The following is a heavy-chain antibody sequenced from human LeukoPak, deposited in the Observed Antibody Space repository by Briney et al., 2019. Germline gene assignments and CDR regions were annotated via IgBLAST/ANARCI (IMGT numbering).Heavy chain of an antibody. V-gene: IGHV2-70*11. CDR2: IDWDDDK. D-gene: IGHD3-10*01. CDR3: ARTLTMVRGVITTNWFDP. Sequence: SGPTLVNPTQTLTLTCTFSGFSLSTSGMCVSWIRQPPGKALEWLARIDWDDDKYYSTSLKTRLTISKDTSKNQVVLTMTNMDPVDTATYYCARTLTMVRGVITTNWFDPWGQGTLVTVSS. CDR1: GFSLSTSGMC. J-gene: IGHJ5*02.